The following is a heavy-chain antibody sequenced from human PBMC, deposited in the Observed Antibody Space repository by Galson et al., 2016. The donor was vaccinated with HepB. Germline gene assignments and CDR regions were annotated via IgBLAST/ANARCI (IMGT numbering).Heavy chain of an antibody. CDR1: GCNFNDFR. CDR2: IRGRGLGT. J-gene: IGHJ4*02. CDR3: AKYPEVDYRHFED. Sequence: SLRLSCAVSGCNFNDFRMNWIRQAPGKGLEWLSAIRGRGLGTFEADSAKGRFTISRDNCRNTVYLHLNRVTADDAGLYFFAKYPEVDYRHFEDWGQGTLVTVSS. D-gene: IGHD3/OR15-3a*01. V-gene: IGHV3-23*01.